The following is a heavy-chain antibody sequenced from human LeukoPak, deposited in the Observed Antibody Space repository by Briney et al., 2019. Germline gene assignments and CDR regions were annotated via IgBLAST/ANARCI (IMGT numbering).Heavy chain of an antibody. CDR1: GYTFTSYG. V-gene: IGHV1-2*02. Sequence: ASVKVSCKASGYTFTSYGISWVRQAPGQGLEWMGWINPNSGGTNYAQKFQGRVTMTRDTSVSTAYMELSRLRSDDTAVYYCARGIAVAGKNYWGQGTLVTVSS. J-gene: IGHJ4*02. CDR2: INPNSGGT. D-gene: IGHD6-19*01. CDR3: ARGIAVAGKNY.